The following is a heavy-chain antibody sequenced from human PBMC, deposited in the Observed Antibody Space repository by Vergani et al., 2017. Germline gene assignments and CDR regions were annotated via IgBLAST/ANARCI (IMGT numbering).Heavy chain of an antibody. J-gene: IGHJ4*02. CDR3: TRGRARTLSTETYYFDD. CDR1: GYSFTTYD. V-gene: IGHV1-8*03. Sequence: QVQLVQSGAEVKKPGASVKLSCKASGYSFTTYDINWVRQALGHGLEWVGWINPNSGNTGYARRFEGRVTITRDTAISTAYMELSGLYSDDTAVYYCTRGRARTLSTETYYFDDWGQGTLVSVSP. CDR2: INPNSGNT.